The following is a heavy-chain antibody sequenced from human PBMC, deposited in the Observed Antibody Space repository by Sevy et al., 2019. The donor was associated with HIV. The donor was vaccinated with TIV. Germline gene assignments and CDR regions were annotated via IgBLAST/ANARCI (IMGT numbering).Heavy chain of an antibody. D-gene: IGHD2-2*01. CDR1: GFTFSDYY. V-gene: IGHV3-21*01. CDR2: ISSRSSYI. Sequence: GGSLRLSCAASGFTFSDYYMNWVRQAPGKGLEWVSSISSRSSYIHYADSVRGRFTISRDNAKNSLYLQMNSLRVDDTAVYFCARDGGCSSTSCLLYFYSWGQGALVTVSS. J-gene: IGHJ4*02. CDR3: ARDGGCSSTSCLLYFYS.